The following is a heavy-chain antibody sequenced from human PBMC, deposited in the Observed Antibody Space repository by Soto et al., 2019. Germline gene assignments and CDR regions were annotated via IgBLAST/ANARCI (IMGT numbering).Heavy chain of an antibody. J-gene: IGHJ4*02. CDR2: INHSGST. Sequence: PSETLSLACAVYGGSFSGYYRSWIRQPPGKGLEWIGEINHSGSTNYNPSLKSRVTISVDTSKNQFSLKLSSVTAADTAVYYCARGGSPSLYYDFWSGYYKPSLDYWGQGTLVTVS. V-gene: IGHV4-34*01. CDR3: ARGGSPSLYYDFWSGYYKPSLDY. D-gene: IGHD3-3*01. CDR1: GGSFSGYY.